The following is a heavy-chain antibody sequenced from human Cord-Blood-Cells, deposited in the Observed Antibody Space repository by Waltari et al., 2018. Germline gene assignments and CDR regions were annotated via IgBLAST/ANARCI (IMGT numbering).Heavy chain of an antibody. CDR1: GFTFSSYG. Sequence: QVQLVESGGGVVQPGRSLRLSCAASGFTFSSYGMHWVRQAPGKGLEWVAVISYDGSNKYYADSVKVRFNISRDNSKNTLYLQMNSLGAEDTAVYYFAKAGSSALIDYWGQGTLVTVSS. CDR3: AKAGSSALIDY. V-gene: IGHV3-30*18. J-gene: IGHJ4*02. D-gene: IGHD6-6*01. CDR2: ISYDGSNK.